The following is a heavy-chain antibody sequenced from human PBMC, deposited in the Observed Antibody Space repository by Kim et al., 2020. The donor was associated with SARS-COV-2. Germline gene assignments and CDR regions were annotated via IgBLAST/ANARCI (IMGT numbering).Heavy chain of an antibody. Sequence: SVKVSCKASGFTFTSSAVQWVRQARGQRLEWIGWIVVGSGNTNYAQKFQERVTITRDMSTSTAYMELSSLRSEDTDVYYCAAGRIAAAGTLAFDIWGQGTMVTVSS. CDR1: GFTFTSSA. CDR3: AAGRIAAAGTLAFDI. D-gene: IGHD6-13*01. J-gene: IGHJ3*02. CDR2: IVVGSGNT. V-gene: IGHV1-58*01.